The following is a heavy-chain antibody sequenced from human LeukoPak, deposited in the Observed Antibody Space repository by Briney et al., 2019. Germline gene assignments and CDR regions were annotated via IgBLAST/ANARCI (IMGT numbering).Heavy chain of an antibody. CDR1: GYTLTELS. D-gene: IGHD2-21*02. CDR3: AREDCGGDCYSYYYYYYMDV. Sequence: ASVKVSCKVSGYTLTELSMHWVRQAPGQGLEWMGWINPNSGGTNYAQKFQGRVTMTRDTSISTAYMELSRLRSDDTAVYYCAREDCGGDCYSYYYYYYMDVWGKGTTVTVSS. J-gene: IGHJ6*03. CDR2: INPNSGGT. V-gene: IGHV1-2*02.